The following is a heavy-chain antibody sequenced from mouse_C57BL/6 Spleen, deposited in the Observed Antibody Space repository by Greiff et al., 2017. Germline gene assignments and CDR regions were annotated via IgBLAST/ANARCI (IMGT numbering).Heavy chain of an antibody. CDR3: ARRIRNYYGSSYEDWYFDV. CDR1: GYSFTGYY. D-gene: IGHD1-1*01. CDR2: INPSTGGT. J-gene: IGHJ1*03. V-gene: IGHV1-42*01. Sequence: VQLQQSGPELVKPGASVKISCKASGYSFTGYYMNWVKQSPEKSLEWIGEINPSTGGTTYNQKFKAKATLTVDKSSSTAYMQHKSLTSEDSAVYYCARRIRNYYGSSYEDWYFDVWGTGTTVTVSS.